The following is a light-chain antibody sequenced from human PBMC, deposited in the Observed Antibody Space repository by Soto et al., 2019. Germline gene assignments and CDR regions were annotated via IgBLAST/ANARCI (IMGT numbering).Light chain of an antibody. CDR3: QSYDATNPV. V-gene: IGLV6-57*01. CDR2: EDN. Sequence: NFMLTQPHSVSESPGKTLIISCTRSSGSIASNYVQWYQQRPGSSPTTVIYEDNQRPSGVPDRFSGSIDSSSNSASLTISGLETEDEADYYCQSYDATNPVFGGGTKLTVL. CDR1: SGSIASNY. J-gene: IGLJ3*02.